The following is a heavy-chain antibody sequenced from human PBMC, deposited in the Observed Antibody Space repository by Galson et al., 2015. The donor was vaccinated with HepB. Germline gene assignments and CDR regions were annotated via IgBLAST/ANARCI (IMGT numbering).Heavy chain of an antibody. D-gene: IGHD2-21*01. CDR2: IIPIFGTA. CDR3: ASGGLFRAFHI. V-gene: IGHV1-69*06. CDR1: GGTFSSYA. Sequence: SVKVSCKASGGTFSSYAISWVRQAPGQGLEWMGGIIPIFGTANYAQKFQGRVTITADKSTSTAYMELSSLRSEDPAVYYCASGGLFRAFHISGQGTMVPVSS. J-gene: IGHJ3*02.